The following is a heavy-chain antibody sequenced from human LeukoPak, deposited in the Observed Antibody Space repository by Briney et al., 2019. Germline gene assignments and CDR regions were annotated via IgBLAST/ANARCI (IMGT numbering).Heavy chain of an antibody. CDR3: ASITMVRGVPH. V-gene: IGHV3-48*01. CDR2: ISSSSSTI. CDR1: GFTFSSYS. J-gene: IGHJ4*02. Sequence: GGSLRLSCAASGFTFSSYSMNWVRQAPGKGLEWVSYISSSSSTIYYVDSVKGRFTISRDNAKNSLYLQMNSLRAEDTAVYYCASITMVRGVPHWGQGTLVTVSS. D-gene: IGHD3-10*01.